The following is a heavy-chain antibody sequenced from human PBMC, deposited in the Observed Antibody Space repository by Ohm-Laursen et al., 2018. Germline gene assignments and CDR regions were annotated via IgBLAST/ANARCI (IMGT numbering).Heavy chain of an antibody. CDR1: GGTFSSYA. CDR3: ARDRVPSLGYCSGGSCLLSLDY. V-gene: IGHV1-69*13. CDR2: IIPIFGTA. Sequence: ASVKVSCKASGGTFSSYAISWVRQAPGQGLEWMGGIIPIFGTANYAQKFQGRVTITADESTSTAYMELSSLRSEDTAVYYCARDRVPSLGYCSGGSCLLSLDYWGQGTLVTVSS. D-gene: IGHD2-15*01. J-gene: IGHJ4*02.